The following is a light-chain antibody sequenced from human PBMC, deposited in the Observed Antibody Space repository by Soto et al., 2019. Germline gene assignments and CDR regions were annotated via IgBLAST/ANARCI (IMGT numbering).Light chain of an antibody. Sequence: QSALTQPRSVSGSPGQSVTISCTGASGDVVSWYQQHPGKAPKVIIYYVSQRPSGVPDRFSGSRSGNTASLTISGHQADDEADYYCCSSAGGFSGVVGGGTKVTVL. V-gene: IGLV2-11*01. J-gene: IGLJ3*02. CDR2: YVS. CDR3: CSSAGGFSGV. CDR1: SGDVV.